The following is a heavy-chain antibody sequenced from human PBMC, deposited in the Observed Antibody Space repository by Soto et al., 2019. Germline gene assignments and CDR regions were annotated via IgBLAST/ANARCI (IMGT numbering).Heavy chain of an antibody. Sequence: QVQLVESGGGVVQPGRSLRLSCAASGFTFSSYAMHWVRQAPGKGLEWVAVISYDGSNKYYADSVKGRFTISRDNSKNTLYLQMNSQRAEDTAVYYCARVASVDPWGQGTLVTVSS. J-gene: IGHJ5*02. CDR1: GFTFSSYA. CDR3: ARVASVDP. V-gene: IGHV3-30-3*01. CDR2: ISYDGSNK.